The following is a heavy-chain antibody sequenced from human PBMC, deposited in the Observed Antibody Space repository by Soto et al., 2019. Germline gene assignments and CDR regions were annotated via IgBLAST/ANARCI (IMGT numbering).Heavy chain of an antibody. CDR2: ISYDGSNK. J-gene: IGHJ5*02. D-gene: IGHD3-9*01. CDR3: ARGPRYGLSTAWFDP. V-gene: IGHV3-30*03. CDR1: GFTFSSYF. Sequence: GGSLILSWASSGFTFSSYFMHWVRQAPGKGLEWVAVISYDGSNKYYADSVKGRFTISRDNSKNTLYLQMNSLRAEDTAVYYCARGPRYGLSTAWFDPWGQGTLVTVSS.